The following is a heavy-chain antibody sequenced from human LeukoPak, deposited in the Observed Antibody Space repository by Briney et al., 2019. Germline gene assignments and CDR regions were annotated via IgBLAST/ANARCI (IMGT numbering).Heavy chain of an antibody. Sequence: SETLSLTCAVYGGSFSGYYWSWIRQPPGKGLEWIGEINHSGSTNYNPSLKSRVTISVDTSKNQFSLKLSSVTAADTAVYYCARRTYYGSGSYYRVDNWFDPWGQGTLVTVSS. CDR1: GGSFSGYY. CDR3: ARRTYYGSGSYYRVDNWFDP. J-gene: IGHJ5*02. CDR2: INHSGST. D-gene: IGHD3-10*01. V-gene: IGHV4-34*01.